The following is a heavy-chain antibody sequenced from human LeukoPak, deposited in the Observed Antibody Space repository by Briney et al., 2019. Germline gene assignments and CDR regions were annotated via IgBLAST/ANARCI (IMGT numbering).Heavy chain of an antibody. CDR1: GDSVSTNSAA. D-gene: IGHD2-15*01. CDR2: TYYRSKWYN. V-gene: IGHV6-1*01. Sequence: SQTLSLTCAISGDSVSTNSAAWNWIRQSPSRGLEWLGRTYYRSKWYNDYAVSVKSRIAIKPVTSKNQFSLQLNSVTPEDTAVYYCARDMGVFSKWSKYDYWGQGTLVTVSS. J-gene: IGHJ4*02. CDR3: ARDMGVFSKWSKYDY.